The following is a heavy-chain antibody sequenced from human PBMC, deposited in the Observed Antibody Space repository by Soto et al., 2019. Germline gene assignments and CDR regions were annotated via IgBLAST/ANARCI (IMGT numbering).Heavy chain of an antibody. D-gene: IGHD3-16*01. CDR3: ARLQRARLGGASYYYGMDV. Sequence: SETRSLACSVADGSITRYYSNWIRQPPGKGLEWIGYIYYSGSTNYNPSLKSRVTISVDTSKNQFSLKLSSVTAADTAVYYCARLQRARLGGASYYYGMDVWGQGTTVTVSS. V-gene: IGHV4-59*08. J-gene: IGHJ6*02. CDR2: IYYSGST. CDR1: DGSITRYY.